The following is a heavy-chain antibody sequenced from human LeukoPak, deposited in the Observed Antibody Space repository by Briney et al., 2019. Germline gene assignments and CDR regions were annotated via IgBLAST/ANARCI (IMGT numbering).Heavy chain of an antibody. J-gene: IGHJ4*02. CDR3: AKYYYDSYEGYYFDY. Sequence: ASVKASCKASGYTFTGSYMHWVREAPGQGLEWMGWINPNSGGTNYAQKFQGRVTMTRDTSISTAYMEWSRLKSDDTAFYYCAKYYYDSYEGYYFDYWGQGTLVTVSS. CDR1: GYTFTGSY. CDR2: INPNSGGT. V-gene: IGHV1-2*02. D-gene: IGHD3-22*01.